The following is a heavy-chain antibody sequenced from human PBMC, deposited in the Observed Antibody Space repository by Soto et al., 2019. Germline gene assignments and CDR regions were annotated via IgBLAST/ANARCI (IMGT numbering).Heavy chain of an antibody. CDR3: ARLPPLRWPYYYYYMDV. CDR2: IYYSGST. V-gene: IGHV4-59*08. J-gene: IGHJ6*03. CDR1: GGSISSYY. Sequence: SETLSLTCTVSGGSISSYYWSWIRQPPGKGLEWIGYIYYSGSTNYNPSLKSRVTISVDTSKNQFSLKLSSVTAADTAVYYCARLPPLRWPYYYYYMDVWGKGTTVTVSS. D-gene: IGHD4-17*01.